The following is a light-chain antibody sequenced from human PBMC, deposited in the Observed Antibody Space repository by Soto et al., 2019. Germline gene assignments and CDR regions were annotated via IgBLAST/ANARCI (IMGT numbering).Light chain of an antibody. Sequence: QSVLTQPASVSGSPGQSITISCTGTNSDIGGYNIVSWYQQHPGKAPKLMIYDVSIRPSGVSDRFSGSKSANTASLTISGLQPEDEADYYCTSYATGGTHVFGTGTKVTVL. CDR2: DVS. CDR1: NSDIGGYNI. V-gene: IGLV2-14*01. J-gene: IGLJ1*01. CDR3: TSYATGGTHV.